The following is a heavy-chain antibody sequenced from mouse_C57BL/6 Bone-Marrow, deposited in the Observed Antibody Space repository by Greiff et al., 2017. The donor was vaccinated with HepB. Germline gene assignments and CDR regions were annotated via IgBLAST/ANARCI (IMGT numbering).Heavy chain of an antibody. CDR3: ARGLLREGYFDV. V-gene: IGHV1-76*01. CDR2: IYPGSGNT. J-gene: IGHJ1*03. Sequence: QVQLQQSGAELVRPGASVKLSCKASGYTFTDYYINWVKQRPGQGLEWIARIYPGSGNTYYNEKFKSKATLTVDKPSSTAYMQLSSLTSEDSAVYYCARGLLREGYFDVWGKGTTVTVSS. CDR1: GYTFTDYY. D-gene: IGHD2-3*01.